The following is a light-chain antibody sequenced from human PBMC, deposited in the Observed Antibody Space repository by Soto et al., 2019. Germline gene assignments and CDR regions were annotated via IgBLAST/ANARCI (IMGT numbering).Light chain of an antibody. Sequence: GLTQSTGTLSLSPGERATISCRASQSLTSNYLAWYQQKPGQAPRLLIYGASTRATGIPDRFSGSGSGTDFTLTICSLEPEDFAVYYCQQYGSSPPRTFGQGTKVDIK. V-gene: IGKV3-20*01. CDR3: QQYGSSPPRT. J-gene: IGKJ1*01. CDR1: QSLTSNY. CDR2: GAS.